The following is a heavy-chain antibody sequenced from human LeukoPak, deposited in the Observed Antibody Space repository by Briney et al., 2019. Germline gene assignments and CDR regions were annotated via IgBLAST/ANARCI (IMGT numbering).Heavy chain of an antibody. CDR2: IIPIFGTA. Sequence: ASVKVSCKASGGTFSSNAISWVRQAPGQGLEWMGRIIPIFGTANYAQKFQGRVTITTDESTSTAYMELSSLRSEDTAVYYCARDQGYYYDSSGYFYFDYWGQGTLDTVSS. CDR1: GGTFSSNA. CDR3: ARDQGYYYDSSGYFYFDY. V-gene: IGHV1-69*05. D-gene: IGHD3-22*01. J-gene: IGHJ4*02.